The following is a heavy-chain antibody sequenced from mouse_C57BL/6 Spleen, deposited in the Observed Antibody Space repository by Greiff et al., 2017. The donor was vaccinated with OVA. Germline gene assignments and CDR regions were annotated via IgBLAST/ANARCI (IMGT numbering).Heavy chain of an antibody. CDR1: GYTFTSYW. CDR3: ARSPGGYYDYGGDWFAY. CDR2: IHPNSGST. V-gene: IGHV1-64*01. D-gene: IGHD2-4*01. Sequence: QVQLQQPGAELVKPGASVKLSCKASGYTFTSYWMHWVKQRPGQGLEWIGMIHPNSGSTNYNEKFKSKATLTVDKSSSTAYMQLSSLTSEDSAVYYCARSPGGYYDYGGDWFAYWGQGTLVTVSA. J-gene: IGHJ3*01.